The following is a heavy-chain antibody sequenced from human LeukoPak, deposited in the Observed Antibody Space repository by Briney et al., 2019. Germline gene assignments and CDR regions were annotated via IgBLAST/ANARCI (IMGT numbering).Heavy chain of an antibody. CDR1: GFTFSSFA. CDR2: ITNSGVTT. CDR3: AKARLYCSSGTCSDHPATLTGMDV. D-gene: IGHD2-15*01. V-gene: IGHV3-23*01. Sequence: AGGSLRLSCTASGFTFSSFAMHWVRQAPGKGLEWVSLITNSGVTTHYADSVKGRFTISRDNSGSTLYLQLNSLRADDTALYYCAKARLYCSSGTCSDHPATLTGMDVWGQGTTVTVSS. J-gene: IGHJ6*02.